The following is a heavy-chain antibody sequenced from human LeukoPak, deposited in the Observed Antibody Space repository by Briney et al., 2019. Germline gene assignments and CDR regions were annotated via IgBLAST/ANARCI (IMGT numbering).Heavy chain of an antibody. CDR3: ARGGYCSSTSCYSLDY. CDR2: IYHSEST. CDR1: GGSISSGGYS. D-gene: IGHD2-2*01. V-gene: IGHV4-30-2*01. J-gene: IGHJ4*02. Sequence: PSETLSLTCAVSGGSISSGGYSWSWIRQPPGKGLEWIGYIYHSESTYYNPSLKSRVTISVDRSKNQFSLKLSSVTAADTAVYYCARGGYCSSTSCYSLDYWGQGTLVTVSS.